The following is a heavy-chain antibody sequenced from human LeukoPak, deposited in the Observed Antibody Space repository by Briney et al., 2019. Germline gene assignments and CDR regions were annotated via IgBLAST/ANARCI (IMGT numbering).Heavy chain of an antibody. CDR2: ISAYNGNT. V-gene: IGHV1-18*01. CDR1: GFTFSRYC. J-gene: IGHJ3*02. D-gene: IGHD3-22*01. CDR3: ARDLDSSGYYRSDAFDI. Sequence: ASVKVSCKASGFTFSRYCFTWVRQAPGQGLEWMGWISAYNGNTNYAQKFQGRVTMTTDTSTSTAHMELWSLRSDDTAVYYCARDLDSSGYYRSDAFDIWGQGTMVAVSS.